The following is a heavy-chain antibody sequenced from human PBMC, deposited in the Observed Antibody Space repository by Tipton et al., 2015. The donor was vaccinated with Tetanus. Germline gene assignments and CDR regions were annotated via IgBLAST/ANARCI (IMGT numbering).Heavy chain of an antibody. Sequence: TLSLTCAVYGSASMNSYFWTWIRQPAGKGLEWIGRIYPSGSTNYNPSLESRVTMSVDTSRNQFSLRLKSVTPADTAMYYCARDHRLSASYAGWFDPWGQGTLVTVSS. CDR2: IYPSGST. V-gene: IGHV4-4*07. J-gene: IGHJ5*02. CDR3: ARDHRLSASYAGWFDP. CDR1: GSASMNSYF. D-gene: IGHD2-8*01.